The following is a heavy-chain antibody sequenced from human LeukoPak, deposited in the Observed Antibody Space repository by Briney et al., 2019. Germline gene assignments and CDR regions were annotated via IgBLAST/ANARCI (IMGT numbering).Heavy chain of an antibody. CDR3: TRGGFCSSPSCPPFYYYYMDV. J-gene: IGHJ6*03. V-gene: IGHV1-46*01. CDR1: GYTFGAYY. D-gene: IGHD2-2*01. CDR2: INPSGGST. Sequence: ASVKVSCKASGYTFGAYYMYWVRQAPGQGLEWMGIINPSGGSTNYAQKFQGRVTMTRDMSTSTVYMELSSLRSEDTAVYYCTRGGFCSSPSCPPFYYYYMDVWGKGTTVTVSS.